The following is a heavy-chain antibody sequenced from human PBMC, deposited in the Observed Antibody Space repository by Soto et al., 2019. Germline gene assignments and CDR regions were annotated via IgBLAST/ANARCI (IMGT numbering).Heavy chain of an antibody. CDR3: AKDWCCSSTGCYFTPYTGHMGV. CDR1: GLTFSSYA. D-gene: IGHD2-2*01. V-gene: IGHV3-23*01. J-gene: IGHJ6*02. Sequence: QPGGSLRLSCAASGLTFSSYAMTWVRQAPGGGLEWVSSISGNGGGTYYADSVKGRFTISRDNSKNTVYLQMNSLRAEDTALYYCAKDWCCSSTGCYFTPYTGHMGVWGPGTTVTVSS. CDR2: ISGNGGGT.